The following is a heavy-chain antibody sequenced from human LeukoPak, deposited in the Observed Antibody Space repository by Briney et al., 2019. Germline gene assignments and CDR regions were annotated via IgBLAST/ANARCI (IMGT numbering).Heavy chain of an antibody. J-gene: IGHJ6*02. V-gene: IGHV3-23*01. CDR2: ISGSGGST. CDR3: ASCTSNYYYYGMDV. Sequence: PGGSLRLSCAASGFTFSSYAMSWVRQAPGKGLEWVSAISGSGGSTYYADSVKGRFTISRDNSKNTLYLQMSSLRAEDTAVYYCASCTSNYYYYGMDVWGQGTTVTVSS. D-gene: IGHD2-2*01. CDR1: GFTFSSYA.